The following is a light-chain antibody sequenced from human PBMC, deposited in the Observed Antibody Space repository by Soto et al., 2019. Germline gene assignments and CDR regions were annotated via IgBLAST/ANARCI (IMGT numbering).Light chain of an antibody. CDR3: QQSGSSPWP. V-gene: IGKV3-20*01. CDR1: QSVSSSY. J-gene: IGKJ1*01. Sequence: EIVLTQSPGTLSLSPGERATLSCRASQSVSSSYLAWYQQKPGQAPRPLIYGASSWAIGIPDRVSGSGSGTDFALNISILEPEDFAVYYCQQSGSSPWPFGQAAQVAIK. CDR2: GAS.